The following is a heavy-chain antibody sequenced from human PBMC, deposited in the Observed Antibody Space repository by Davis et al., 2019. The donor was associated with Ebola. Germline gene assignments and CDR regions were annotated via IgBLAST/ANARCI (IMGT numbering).Heavy chain of an antibody. Sequence: ASVKVSCKASGYTFTSYGISWVRQAPGQGLEWMGWISPHNGNTKYAQKVQARVTMTTDTSTSTAYMELRSLRSDDTAVYYCAKLGAPGYCSGGSCLSPYYYYGMDVWGQGTTVTVSS. CDR3: AKLGAPGYCSGGSCLSPYYYYGMDV. V-gene: IGHV1-18*04. D-gene: IGHD2-15*01. CDR2: ISPHNGNT. CDR1: GYTFTSYG. J-gene: IGHJ6*02.